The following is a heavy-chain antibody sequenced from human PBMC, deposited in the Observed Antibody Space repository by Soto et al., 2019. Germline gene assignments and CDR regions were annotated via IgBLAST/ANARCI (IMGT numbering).Heavy chain of an antibody. CDR2: IKSKTDGETT. J-gene: IGHJ4*02. CDR3: TSSLPFDY. CDR1: GFTFDNAW. Sequence: GGSLRLSCAASGFTFDNAWMSWVRQAPGKGLEWVGRIKSKTDGETTHYAAPVKGRFTISRDDSKNTLYLQMNSLKSEDTAVYYCTSSLPFDYWGQGTLVTVSS. V-gene: IGHV3-15*01.